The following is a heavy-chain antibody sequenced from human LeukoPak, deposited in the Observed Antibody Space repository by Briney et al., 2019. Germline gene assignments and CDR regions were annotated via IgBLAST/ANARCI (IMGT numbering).Heavy chain of an antibody. D-gene: IGHD2-2*01. CDR1: GFTLSSYW. CDR2: IKQDGSEK. J-gene: IGHJ3*02. V-gene: IGHV3-7*01. Sequence: PGGSLRLSCAASGFTLSSYWMSWVRQAPGKGLEWVANIKQDGSEKYYVDSVKGRFTISRDNAKNSLYLQMNSLRAEDTAVYYCARVRGIVVVPADSMGAFDIWGQGTMVTVSS. CDR3: ARVRGIVVVPADSMGAFDI.